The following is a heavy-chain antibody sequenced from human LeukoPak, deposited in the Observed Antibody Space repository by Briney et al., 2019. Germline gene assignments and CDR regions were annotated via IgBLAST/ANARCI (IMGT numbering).Heavy chain of an antibody. Sequence: GSLRLFFAASGFTFSSYCMPWVRQAPGKGLEWVAVIWYDGSNKYYADSVKGRFTISRDNSKNTLYLQMNSLRAEDTAVYYCARESDHPGDYYMDVWGKGTTVTVSS. CDR1: GFTFSSYC. CDR2: IWYDGSNK. V-gene: IGHV3-33*01. CDR3: ARESDHPGDYYMDV. J-gene: IGHJ6*03. D-gene: IGHD1-14*01.